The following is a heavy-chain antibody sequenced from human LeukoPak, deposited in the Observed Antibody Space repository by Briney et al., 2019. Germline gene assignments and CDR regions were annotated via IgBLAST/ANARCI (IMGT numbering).Heavy chain of an antibody. D-gene: IGHD2-2*01. Sequence: SVKVSCKASGGTFSSYAISWVRQAPGQGLEWMGGIIPIFGTANYAQKFQGRVTITADESTSTAYMELSSLRSEDTAVYYCARRRYCGSTSCYEIFYSGYDWGQGTLVTVSS. V-gene: IGHV1-69*13. CDR1: GGTFSSYA. J-gene: IGHJ4*02. CDR2: IIPIFGTA. CDR3: ARRRYCGSTSCYEIFYSGYD.